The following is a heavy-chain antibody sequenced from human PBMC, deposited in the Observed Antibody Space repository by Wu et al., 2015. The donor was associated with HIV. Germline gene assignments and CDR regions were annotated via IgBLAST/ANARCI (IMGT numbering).Heavy chain of an antibody. D-gene: IGHD6-19*01. CDR3: ARVSRGSSGWYNGGKRVYYYYYYMDV. J-gene: IGHJ6*03. CDR2: IIPIFGTA. Sequence: QVQLVQSGAEVKKPGSSVKVSCKASGGTFSSYAISWVRQAPGQGLEWMGGIIPIFGTANYAQKFQGRVTITADESTSTAYMELSSLRSEDTAVYYCARVSRGSSGWYNGGKRVYYYYYYMDVWGKGTTVTVSS. V-gene: IGHV1-69*12. CDR1: GGTFSSYA.